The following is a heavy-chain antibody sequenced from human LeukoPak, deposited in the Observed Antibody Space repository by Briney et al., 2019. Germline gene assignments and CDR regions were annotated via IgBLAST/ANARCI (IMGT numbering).Heavy chain of an antibody. V-gene: IGHV4-34*01. Sequence: SETLSLTCAVYGGSFSGYYWSWIRQPPGKGLEWIGEINHSGSTYYNPSLKSRVTISVDTSKNQFSLKLSSVTAADTAVYYCARLGSNCSSTSCYVGYDASDIWGQGTMVTVSS. CDR2: INHSGST. CDR3: ARLGSNCSSTSCYVGYDASDI. D-gene: IGHD2-2*01. CDR1: GGSFSGYY. J-gene: IGHJ3*02.